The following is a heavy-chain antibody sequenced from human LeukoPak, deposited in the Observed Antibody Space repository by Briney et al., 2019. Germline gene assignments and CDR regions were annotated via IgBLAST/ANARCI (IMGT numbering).Heavy chain of an antibody. CDR1: GGSFSGYY. CDR3: ARGREGYFDL. J-gene: IGHJ2*01. Sequence: PSETLSLTCAVYGGSFSGYYWSWIRQPPGKGLEWIGEINHSGSTNYNPSLKSRVSISVVTSKNQFSLKLSSVTAADTALYYCARGREGYFDLWGRGTRVTVSS. V-gene: IGHV4-34*01. CDR2: INHSGST.